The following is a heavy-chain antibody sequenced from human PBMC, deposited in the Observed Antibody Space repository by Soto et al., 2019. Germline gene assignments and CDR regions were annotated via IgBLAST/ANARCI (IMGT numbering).Heavy chain of an antibody. J-gene: IGHJ5*02. CDR2: IYWDDDK. CDR3: AHRRQQNWFDP. D-gene: IGHD5-18*01. CDR1: GFSLSTSVVG. V-gene: IGHV2-5*02. Sequence: QITLKESGPTLVKPTQTLTLTCTFSGFSLSTSVVGVGWIRQPPGKALEWLALIYWDDDKWYSPSLKNRLTIAQDTYKNQVVLTMTNMDPVDTAAYYCAHRRQQNWFDPWGQGTLVTVSS.